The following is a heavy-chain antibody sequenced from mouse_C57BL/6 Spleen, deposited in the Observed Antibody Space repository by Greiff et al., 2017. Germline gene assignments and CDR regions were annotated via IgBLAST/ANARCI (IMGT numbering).Heavy chain of an antibody. CDR2: ISSGGDYI. CDR1: GFTFSSYA. Sequence: EVNVVESGEGLVKPGGSLKLSCAASGFTFSSYAMSWVRQTPEQRLEWVAYISSGGDYIYYADTVKGRFTISRDNARNTLYLQLSSLKSEDTAMYYCTREKGGFYFDYWGQGTTLTVSS. CDR3: TREKGGFYFDY. J-gene: IGHJ2*01. V-gene: IGHV5-9-1*02.